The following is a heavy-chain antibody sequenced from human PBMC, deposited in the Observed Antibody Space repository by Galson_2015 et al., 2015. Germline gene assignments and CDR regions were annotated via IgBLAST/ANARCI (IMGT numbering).Heavy chain of an antibody. CDR2: IYHSGNT. V-gene: IGHV4-39*01. CDR1: GGSISSRSDY. D-gene: IGHD5-24*01. Sequence: ETLSLTCTVSGGSISSRSDYWGWIRQPPGKGLDWLGSIYHSGNTYCNPSLKSRVTISVDTSKNQFSLKLTSVTAADTAVYYCARASGEMATINFWGQGTLVTVSS. CDR3: ARASGEMATINF. J-gene: IGHJ4*02.